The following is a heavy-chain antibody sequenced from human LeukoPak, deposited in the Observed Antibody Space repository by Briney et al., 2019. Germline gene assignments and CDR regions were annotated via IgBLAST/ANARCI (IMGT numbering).Heavy chain of an antibody. CDR1: GGSFSGYY. Sequence: PSETLSLTCAVYGGSFSGYYWSWIRQPPGKGLEWIGEINHSGSTNYNPSLKSRVTISVDTSKNRFSLKLSSVTAADTAVYYCARGRRRYYYDSSGPINWFDPWGQGTLVTVSS. V-gene: IGHV4-34*01. CDR2: INHSGST. CDR3: ARGRRRYYYDSSGPINWFDP. J-gene: IGHJ5*02. D-gene: IGHD3-22*01.